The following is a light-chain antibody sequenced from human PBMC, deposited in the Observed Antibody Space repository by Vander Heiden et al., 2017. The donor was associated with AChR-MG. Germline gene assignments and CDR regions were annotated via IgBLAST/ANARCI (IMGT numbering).Light chain of an antibody. CDR2: AAS. Sequence: DIQMTQSPSSLSASVGDRVTITCRASQSISSYLNWYQQKPGKAPKLLIYAASSLQSGVPSRFSGSGSGTDFTLTISSLQPEDFATYYCQQRDSTPGTFGQRTKVEIK. CDR3: QQRDSTPGT. CDR1: QSISSY. V-gene: IGKV1-39*01. J-gene: IGKJ1*01.